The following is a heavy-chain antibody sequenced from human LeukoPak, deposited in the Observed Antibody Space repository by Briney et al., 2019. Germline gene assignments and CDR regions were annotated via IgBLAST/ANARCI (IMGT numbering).Heavy chain of an antibody. CDR2: IWYDGSNK. J-gene: IGHJ6*02. CDR3: ARVRRGSTTARDGMDV. D-gene: IGHD2-2*01. Sequence: GGSLRPSCAASGFTFSSYGMHWVRQAPGKGLEWVAVIWYDGSNKYYADSVKGRFTISRDNSKNTLYLQMNSLRAEDTAVYYCARVRRGSTTARDGMDVWGQGTTVTVSS. V-gene: IGHV3-33*01. CDR1: GFTFSSYG.